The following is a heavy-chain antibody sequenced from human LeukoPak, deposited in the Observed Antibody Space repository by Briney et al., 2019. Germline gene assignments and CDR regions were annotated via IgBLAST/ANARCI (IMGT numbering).Heavy chain of an antibody. J-gene: IGHJ4*02. CDR1: GYTFTSYG. D-gene: IGHD5-18*01. Sequence: ASVKVSCKAAGYTFTSYGISWVXXAPGQGLEXXXXISAYNGNTDYAQKLQGRVTMTTDTSTSTAYMELRSLRSDDTAVYYCARGAYRYDFLFDHWGQGTLVTVSS. CDR2: ISAYNGNT. V-gene: IGHV1-18*01. CDR3: ARGAYRYDFLFDH.